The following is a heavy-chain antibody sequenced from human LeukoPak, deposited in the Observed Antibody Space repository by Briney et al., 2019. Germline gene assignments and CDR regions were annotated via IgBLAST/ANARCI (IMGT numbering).Heavy chain of an antibody. CDR1: GGSISSYY. Sequence: SETLSLTCTVSGGSISSYYWSWIRQPPGKGPEWIGYIYYSGSTNYNPSLKSRVTISVDTSKNQFSLKLSSVTAADTAVYYCARGYCSSTSCYWGTTIDYWGQGTLVTVSS. CDR3: ARGYCSSTSCYWGTTIDY. CDR2: IYYSGST. J-gene: IGHJ4*02. V-gene: IGHV4-59*01. D-gene: IGHD2-2*01.